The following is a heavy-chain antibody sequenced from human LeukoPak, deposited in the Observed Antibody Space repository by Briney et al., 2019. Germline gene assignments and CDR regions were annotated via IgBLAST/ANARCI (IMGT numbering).Heavy chain of an antibody. CDR3: ARGLRVRGVSRSVNYYYGMDV. D-gene: IGHD3-10*01. CDR2: INHSGST. CDR1: GGSFSGYY. J-gene: IGHJ6*04. V-gene: IGHV4-34*01. Sequence: SETLSLTCAVYGGSFSGYYWSWIRQPPGKGLEWIGEINHSGSTNYNPSLKSRVTISVDTSKNQFSLKLSSVTAADTAVYYCARGLRVRGVSRSVNYYYGMDVWGKGTTVTVSS.